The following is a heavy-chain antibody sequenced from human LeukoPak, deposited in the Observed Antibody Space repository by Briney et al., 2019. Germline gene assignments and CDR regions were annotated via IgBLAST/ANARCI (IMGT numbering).Heavy chain of an antibody. J-gene: IGHJ4*02. Sequence: NPSETLSLTCTVSGGSVSSGSYYWSWIRQPPGKGLEWIGYIYYSGSTNYNPSLKSRVTISVDTSKNQFSLKLSFVTAADTAVYYCARVATVTRHFDYWGQGTLVTVSS. D-gene: IGHD4-17*01. V-gene: IGHV4-61*01. CDR1: GGSVSSGSYY. CDR3: ARVATVTRHFDY. CDR2: IYYSGST.